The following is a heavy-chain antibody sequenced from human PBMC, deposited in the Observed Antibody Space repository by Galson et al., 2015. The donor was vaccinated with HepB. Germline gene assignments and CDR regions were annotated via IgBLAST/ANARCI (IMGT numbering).Heavy chain of an antibody. CDR3: ARVGGLAVAGTPFQH. D-gene: IGHD6-19*01. Sequence: SVKVSCKASGYTFTSYGISWVRQAPGQGLEWMGWISAYNGNTNYAQKLQGRVTMTTDTSTSTAYMELRSLRSDDTAVYYCARVGGLAVAGTPFQHWGQGTLVTVSS. CDR1: GYTFTSYG. J-gene: IGHJ1*01. CDR2: ISAYNGNT. V-gene: IGHV1-18*01.